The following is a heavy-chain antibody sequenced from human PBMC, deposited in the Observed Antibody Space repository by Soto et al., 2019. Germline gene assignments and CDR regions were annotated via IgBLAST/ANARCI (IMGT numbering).Heavy chain of an antibody. J-gene: IGHJ4*01. CDR3: ARLRGRTYSHYYFDY. V-gene: IGHV4-38-2*01. D-gene: IGHD3-10*01. Sequence: NPSETLSLTCAASAYSISSDYYWGWIRQPPGMGLEWIGTIYHSGSTYYNPSLKSRLTISVDTSKSQFSLKLTSVTAADTAVYYCARLRGRTYSHYYFDYWGRGTLVTVSS. CDR2: IYHSGST. CDR1: AYSISSDYY.